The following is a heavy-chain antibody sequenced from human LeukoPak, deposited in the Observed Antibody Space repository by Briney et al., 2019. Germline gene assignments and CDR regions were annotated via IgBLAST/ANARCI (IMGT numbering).Heavy chain of an antibody. CDR1: GFTFSRHG. CDR2: ISNDGSRK. V-gene: IGHV3-30*03. CDR3: ASENPYYYGMDV. Sequence: GGSLRLSCAPSGFTFSRHGMHWVRRAPGKGLEWVAIISNDGSRKYYAHSVEGRFTISRDNSKNTLYLQMNSLRAEDTAVYYCASENPYYYGMDVWGQGTTVTVSS. J-gene: IGHJ6*02.